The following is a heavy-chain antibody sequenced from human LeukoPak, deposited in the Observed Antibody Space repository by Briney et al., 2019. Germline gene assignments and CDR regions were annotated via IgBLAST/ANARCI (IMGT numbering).Heavy chain of an antibody. D-gene: IGHD3-3*01. V-gene: IGHV4-30-2*01. CDR3: AREDAKYYDFWSGTKDKPSNWFDP. CDR1: GGSISSGGYY. Sequence: PSETLSLTCTVSGGSISSGGYYWSWIRQPPGKGLEWIGYIYHSGSTYYNPSLKSRVTISVDRSKNQFSLKLSSVTAADTAVYYCAREDAKYYDFWSGTKDKPSNWFDPWGQGTLVTVSS. CDR2: IYHSGST. J-gene: IGHJ5*02.